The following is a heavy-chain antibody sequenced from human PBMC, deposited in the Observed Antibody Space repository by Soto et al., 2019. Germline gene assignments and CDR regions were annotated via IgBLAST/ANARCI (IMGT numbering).Heavy chain of an antibody. CDR1: GDIVSNNNAA. D-gene: IGHD3-10*01. CDR2: TYYRSKWYN. J-gene: IGHJ6*04. CDR3: AGTSGYLEV. V-gene: IGHV6-1*01. Sequence: SPTLSLTCAISGDIVSNNNAAWNWIRQSPSRGLEWLGRTYYRSKWYNHYAVSVKSRITINPDTSKNQFSLQLNSVTPEDTAVYYGAGTSGYLEVWGKRYTVSVSA.